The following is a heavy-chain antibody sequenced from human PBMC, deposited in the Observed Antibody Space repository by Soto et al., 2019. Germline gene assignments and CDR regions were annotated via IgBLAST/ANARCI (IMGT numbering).Heavy chain of an antibody. CDR2: ISYDGSNK. Sequence: QVQLVESGGGVVQPGRSLRLSCAASGFTFSSYAMHWVRQAPGKGLEWVAVISYDGSNKYYADSVKSRFTISRDNSKNTLYLQINSLRAEDTAVYYCASEVTVTTLEYWGQGTLVTVSS. CDR1: GFTFSSYA. J-gene: IGHJ4*02. CDR3: ASEVTVTTLEY. V-gene: IGHV3-30-3*01. D-gene: IGHD4-4*01.